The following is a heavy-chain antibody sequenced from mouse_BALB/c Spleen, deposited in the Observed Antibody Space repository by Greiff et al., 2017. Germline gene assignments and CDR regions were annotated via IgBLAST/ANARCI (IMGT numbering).Heavy chain of an antibody. J-gene: IGHJ4*01. CDR2: INSNGGST. Sequence: EVKVVESGGGLVKLGGSLKLSCAASGFTFSSYYMSWVRQTPEKRLELVAAINSNGGSTYYPDTVKGRFTISRDNAKNTLYLQMSSLKSEDTALYYCARHDYGNFFYAMDYWGQGTSVTVSS. CDR1: GFTFSSYY. CDR3: ARHDYGNFFYAMDY. D-gene: IGHD2-1*01. V-gene: IGHV5-6-2*01.